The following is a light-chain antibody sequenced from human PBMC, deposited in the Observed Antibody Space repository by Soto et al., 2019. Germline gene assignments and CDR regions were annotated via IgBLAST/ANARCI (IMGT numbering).Light chain of an antibody. Sequence: DIQMTQSPSPLSASLGDGVTITCRASQSISNYLNWYQQKPGKAPKLLIYAASSLQSGVPSRFSGSGSGTDFTLTISSLQPEDFATYSCQQSYSTPQTFGQGTKVDIK. CDR2: AAS. CDR3: QQSYSTPQT. J-gene: IGKJ1*01. V-gene: IGKV1-39*01. CDR1: QSISNY.